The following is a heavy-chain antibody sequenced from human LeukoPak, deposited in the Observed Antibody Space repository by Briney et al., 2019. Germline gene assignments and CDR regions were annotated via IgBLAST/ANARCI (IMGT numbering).Heavy chain of an antibody. Sequence: GGSLRLSCAASGFTFSSYWMHWVRQAPGKGLVWVSRIKSDGSSIMYADSVKGRFTTSRDNAKNTLYLQMNSLRAEDTAVYYCARESPHSDYWGQGTLVTVSS. CDR3: ARESPHSDY. D-gene: IGHD2-21*01. CDR2: IKSDGSSI. V-gene: IGHV3-74*03. CDR1: GFTFSSYW. J-gene: IGHJ4*02.